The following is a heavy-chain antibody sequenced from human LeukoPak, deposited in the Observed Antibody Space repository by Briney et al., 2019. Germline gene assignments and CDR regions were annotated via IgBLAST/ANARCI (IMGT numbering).Heavy chain of an antibody. CDR1: GYTFTNYY. Sequence: ASVKVSCKASGYTFTNYYMHWVRQAPGQGLEWMGIINPSGNSTRYQQKFQDRVTMTRETSTRTVYMELSSLRSEDTAMYYCARGYRSTYRIDYWGQGTLVTVSS. CDR2: INPSGNST. CDR3: ARGYRSTYRIDY. V-gene: IGHV1-46*01. D-gene: IGHD6-13*01. J-gene: IGHJ4*02.